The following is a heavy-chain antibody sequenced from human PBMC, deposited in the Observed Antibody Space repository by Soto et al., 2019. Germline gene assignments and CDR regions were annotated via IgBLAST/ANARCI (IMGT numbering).Heavy chain of an antibody. D-gene: IGHD4-17*01. CDR1: GGSFSGYY. V-gene: IGHV4-34*01. Sequence: SETLSLTCAVYGGSFSGYYWSWIRQPPGKGLEWIGEINHSGSTNYNPSLKSRVTISVDTSKNQFSLKLSSVTAADTAVYYCARGLGEMTTVTTSRYYMDVWGKGTTVTVSS. CDR3: ARGLGEMTTVTTSRYYMDV. CDR2: INHSGST. J-gene: IGHJ6*03.